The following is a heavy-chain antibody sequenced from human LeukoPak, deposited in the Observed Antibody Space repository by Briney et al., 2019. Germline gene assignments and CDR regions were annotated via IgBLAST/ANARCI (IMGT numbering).Heavy chain of an antibody. CDR3: ARARSGAFDI. D-gene: IGHD7-27*01. Sequence: SETLSLTCTVSGDSISSGSYYWSWIRRPAGKGLEWIGRIHTSGSTNYNPSLKSRLTISVDTSRNQFSLRLSSVTAADTAIYYCARARSGAFDIWGQGTMVTVSS. V-gene: IGHV4-61*02. CDR2: IHTSGST. CDR1: GDSISSGSYY. J-gene: IGHJ3*02.